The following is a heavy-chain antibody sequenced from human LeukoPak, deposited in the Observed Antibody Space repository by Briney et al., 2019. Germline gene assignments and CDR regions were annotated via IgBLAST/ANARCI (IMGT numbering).Heavy chain of an antibody. J-gene: IGHJ4*02. CDR3: ASTNIDFWSGYYIDY. CDR2: IYSTGST. V-gene: IGHV4-61*01. Sequence: SETLSLTCTVSGGSISSSSYYWSWIRQPPGKGPEWIGYIYSTGSTIYNPSLKSRVTISVDTSKNQFSLRLSSVTAADTAVYYCASTNIDFWSGYYIDYWGQGTLVTVSS. D-gene: IGHD3-3*01. CDR1: GGSISSSSYY.